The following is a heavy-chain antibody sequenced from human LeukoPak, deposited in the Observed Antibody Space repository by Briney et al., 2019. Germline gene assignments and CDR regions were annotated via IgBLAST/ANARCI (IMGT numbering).Heavy chain of an antibody. D-gene: IGHD3-10*01. V-gene: IGHV1-46*01. CDR2: INPGGDNT. CDR3: ARERKAFGDRNFDY. Sequence: ASVKVSCKASGYTFTNYYIHWVRQAPGQGLEWMGLINPGGDNTNYAQNFQGRVTMTRDTSASTAYMELSSLRSEDTAVYYCARERKAFGDRNFDYWGQGTLVTVSS. CDR1: GYTFTNYY. J-gene: IGHJ4*02.